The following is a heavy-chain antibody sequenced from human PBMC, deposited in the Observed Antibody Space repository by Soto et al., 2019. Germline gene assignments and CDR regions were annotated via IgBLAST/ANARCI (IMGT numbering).Heavy chain of an antibody. J-gene: IGHJ4*02. CDR1: GYMFISYD. D-gene: IGHD3-10*01. Sequence: QVQLVQSGAEVKKPGASVKVSCKASGYMFISYDINWVRQAPGQGLEWMGWISAYNGNIKYAQNLQGRVTMTTDTSTSTAYMEMRSLRSDDTAVYYCVRDLDGSGSYYTDYWGPGTLVTVSS. CDR2: ISAYNGNI. V-gene: IGHV1-18*01. CDR3: VRDLDGSGSYYTDY.